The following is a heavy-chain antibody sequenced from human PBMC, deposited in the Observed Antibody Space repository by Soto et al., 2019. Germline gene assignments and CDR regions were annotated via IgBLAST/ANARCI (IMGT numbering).Heavy chain of an antibody. CDR2: IYYSGST. CDR1: GGSISSYY. J-gene: IGHJ4*02. Sequence: QVQLQESGPGLVKPSETLSLTCTVSGGSISSYYWSWIRQPPGKGLEWIGYIYYSGSTNYNPSPKSRVTISVDTSKNQFSLKLSSVTAADTAVYYCARMVRGVINDWGQGTLVTVSS. V-gene: IGHV4-59*01. D-gene: IGHD3-10*01. CDR3: ARMVRGVIND.